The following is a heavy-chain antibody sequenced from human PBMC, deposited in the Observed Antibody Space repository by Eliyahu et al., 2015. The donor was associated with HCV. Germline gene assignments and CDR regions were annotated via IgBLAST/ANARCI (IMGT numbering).Heavy chain of an antibody. V-gene: IGHV3-15*07. CDR1: GFTFSNAW. CDR2: IKSKTDGGTT. J-gene: IGHJ4*02. CDR3: TTGLPSPYCSGGSCSRIDY. D-gene: IGHD2-15*01. Sequence: LSCAASGFTFSNAWMNWVRQAPGKGLEWVGRIKSKTDGGTTDYAAPVKGRFTISRDDSKNTLYLQMNSLKTEDTAVYYCTTGLPSPYCSGGSCSRIDYWGQGTLVTVSS.